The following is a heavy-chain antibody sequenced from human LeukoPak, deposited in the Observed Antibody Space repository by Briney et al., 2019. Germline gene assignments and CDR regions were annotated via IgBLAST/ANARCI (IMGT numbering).Heavy chain of an antibody. D-gene: IGHD3-22*01. CDR1: EFTVINNY. CDR2: IYVGGHT. J-gene: IGHJ2*01. Sequence: GGSLRLSCAISEFTVINNYMTWVRQAPGRGLEWVALIYVGGHTCHADSLKGRLAISSDNSKNTLYLHMNSLRAEDTAVYYCAKGGNYDGSRYAAWFFDVWGRGTLVTVSS. V-gene: IGHV3-53*01. CDR3: AKGGNYDGSRYAAWFFDV.